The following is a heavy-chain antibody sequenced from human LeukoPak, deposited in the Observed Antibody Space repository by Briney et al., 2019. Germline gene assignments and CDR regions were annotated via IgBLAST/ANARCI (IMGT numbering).Heavy chain of an antibody. D-gene: IGHD3-22*01. Sequence: ASVTLSCKASGYIFISYGISWVRQAPGQGLEWMGWISANNGNIKYAEKLQGTVTMTTDTSTSTAYMELRSLGSDDTAVYYCARDVRGIVGMDYFDYWGQGTM. CDR1: GYIFISYG. V-gene: IGHV1-18*01. CDR2: ISANNGNI. J-gene: IGHJ4*02. CDR3: ARDVRGIVGMDYFDY.